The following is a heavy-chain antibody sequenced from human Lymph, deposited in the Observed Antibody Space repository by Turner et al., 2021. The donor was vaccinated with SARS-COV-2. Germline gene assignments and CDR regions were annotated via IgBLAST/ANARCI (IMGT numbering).Heavy chain of an antibody. J-gene: IGHJ4*02. CDR3: ARVLWLRGMFEY. CDR1: GFTSSTYA. CDR2: ITYDGSNK. Sequence: QVPLVESGGGVVQPGRSLRLSCVASGFTSSTYAIHWVRQAPGKGLEGVAVITYDGSNKYYADSVKGRITISRDTSKNTLYLQMNSLRAEDTAGYYCARVLWLRGMFEYWGQGTLVTVSS. V-gene: IGHV3-30-3*01. D-gene: IGHD5-18*01.